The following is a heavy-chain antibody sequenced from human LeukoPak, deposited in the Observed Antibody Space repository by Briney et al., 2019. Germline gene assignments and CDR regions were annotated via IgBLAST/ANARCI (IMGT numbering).Heavy chain of an antibody. CDR1: GLAVINNY. CDR2: IYSGGRT. V-gene: IGHV3-66*01. CDR3: ARGTSTGYYRTEAFDL. D-gene: IGHD3-22*01. J-gene: IGHJ3*01. Sequence: GGSLRLSCAASGLAVINNYMTWVRQAPGKGLEWVSVIYSGGRTSYAASVKGRFTVSRDNAKNTVYLQGNGLKVDDTAVYYCARGTSTGYYRTEAFDLWGQGTLVTVSS.